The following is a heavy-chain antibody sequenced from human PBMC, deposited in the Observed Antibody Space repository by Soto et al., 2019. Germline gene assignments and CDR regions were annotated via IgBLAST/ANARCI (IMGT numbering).Heavy chain of an antibody. Sequence: QVQLVQSGAEVKKPGSSVSVSCTASGGTFSNFILTWVRQAPGQGLEWMGRIIPILGTITYAQKFQGRVTITADKSSRTAYMELGSLRSEDTAVYYCARGAYDPPYYYFYMDVWGKGTTVTVSS. CDR3: ARGAYDPPYYYFYMDV. D-gene: IGHD5-12*01. CDR2: IIPILGTI. CDR1: GGTFSNFI. J-gene: IGHJ6*03. V-gene: IGHV1-69*08.